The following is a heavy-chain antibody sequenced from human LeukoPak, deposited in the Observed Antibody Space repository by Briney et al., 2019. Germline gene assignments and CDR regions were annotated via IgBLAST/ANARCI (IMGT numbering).Heavy chain of an antibody. J-gene: IGHJ4*02. V-gene: IGHV3-30*02. CDR2: IRYDGITK. D-gene: IGHD7-27*01. Sequence: PGGSLRLSCAASGFSFSGYGMHWVRQVPGKGLEWVAFIRYDGITKFYIDSVKGRFAISRDNSKNTLSLQMNSLRTEDTAVYYCAALHMGTFVDYWGQGTLVTVSS. CDR3: AALHMGTFVDY. CDR1: GFSFSGYG.